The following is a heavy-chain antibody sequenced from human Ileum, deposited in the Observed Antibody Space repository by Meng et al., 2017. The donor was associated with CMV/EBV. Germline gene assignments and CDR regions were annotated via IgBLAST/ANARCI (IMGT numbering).Heavy chain of an antibody. CDR2: IYSSGSGT. D-gene: IGHD2-8*01. Sequence: GESLKISCAASGFTFSNYAMSWVRQAPGKGLEWVSVIYSSGSGTNYGDSVKGRFTISRDNSKNTLYLQMNSLRAEDTAVYYCAKDLYRNWFDPWGQGTLVTVSS. V-gene: IGHV3-23*03. CDR1: GFTFSNYA. CDR3: AKDLYRNWFDP. J-gene: IGHJ5*02.